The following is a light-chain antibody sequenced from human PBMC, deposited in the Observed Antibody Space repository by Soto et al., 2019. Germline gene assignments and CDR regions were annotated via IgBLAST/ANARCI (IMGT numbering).Light chain of an antibody. CDR1: SSDVGDYNS. CDR2: EVT. J-gene: IGLJ2*01. V-gene: IGLV2-14*01. Sequence: QPVLTQPASVSGSPGQSITISCTGTSSDVGDYNSVSWYQQHPGKAPKLMIYEVTKRPSGVSNRFSGSKSGNTASLTISGLQAEDEAEYYCSSDTGSSTVVFGGGTKLTVL. CDR3: SSDTGSSTVV.